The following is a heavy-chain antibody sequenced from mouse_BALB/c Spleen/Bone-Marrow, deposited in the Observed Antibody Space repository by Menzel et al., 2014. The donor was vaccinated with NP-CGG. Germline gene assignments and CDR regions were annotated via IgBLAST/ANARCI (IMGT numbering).Heavy chain of an antibody. V-gene: IGHV1-69*02. Sequence: QLQQSGAELVKPGAPVKLSCKASGYTFTDYWMNWVKQRPGRGLEWIGRIDPSDSETHYNQKFKDKATLTVDKSSTTAYIQLSNLTSEDSAVYYCARSAYWGQGTLVTVSA. J-gene: IGHJ3*01. CDR2: IDPSDSET. CDR1: GYTFTDYW. CDR3: ARSAY.